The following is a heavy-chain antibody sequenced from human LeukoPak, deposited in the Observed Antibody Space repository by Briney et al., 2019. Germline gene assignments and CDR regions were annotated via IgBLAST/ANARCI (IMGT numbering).Heavy chain of an antibody. D-gene: IGHD3-22*01. CDR3: ARGFYDSSGYVDY. V-gene: IGHV4-34*01. CDR2: INHSGST. J-gene: IGHJ4*02. Sequence: SETLSLTCAVYGGSFSGYYWSWIRQPPGKGLEWIGEINHSGSTNYNPSLKSRVTISVDTSKNQFSLKLSSVTAADTAVYYCARGFYDSSGYVDYWGQGTLVTASS. CDR1: GGSFSGYY.